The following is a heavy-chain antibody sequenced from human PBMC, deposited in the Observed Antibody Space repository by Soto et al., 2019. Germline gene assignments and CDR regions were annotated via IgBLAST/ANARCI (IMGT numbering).Heavy chain of an antibody. D-gene: IGHD3-3*01. CDR1: GFTFYSFS. V-gene: IGHV3-21*01. CDR3: VRDIGQYFWSGYMDV. J-gene: IGHJ6*03. Sequence: EVQLVESGGGLVKPGESLRLSCAASGFTFYSFSMNWVRQAAGRGPEWVSSIDTTSNYIYYADSVRGRFTISRDNAKDSLYLQMYSLRAEDTAVYYCVRDIGQYFWSGYMDVWGRGTTVTVSS. CDR2: IDTTSNYI.